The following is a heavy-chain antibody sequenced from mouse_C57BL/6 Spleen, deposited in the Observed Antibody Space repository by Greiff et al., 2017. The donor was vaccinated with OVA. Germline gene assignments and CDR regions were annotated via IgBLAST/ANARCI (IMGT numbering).Heavy chain of an antibody. D-gene: IGHD3-3*01. V-gene: IGHV1-63*01. CDR2: IYPGGGYT. J-gene: IGHJ2*01. CDR3: ARAGRDYYFGY. CDR1: GYTFTNYW. Sequence: QVQLKQSGAELVRPGTSVKMSCKASGYTFTNYWIGWAKQRPGHGLEWIGDIYPGGGYTNYNEKFKGKATLTADKSSSTAYMQFSSLTSEDSAIYYCARAGRDYYFGYWGQGTTLTVSS.